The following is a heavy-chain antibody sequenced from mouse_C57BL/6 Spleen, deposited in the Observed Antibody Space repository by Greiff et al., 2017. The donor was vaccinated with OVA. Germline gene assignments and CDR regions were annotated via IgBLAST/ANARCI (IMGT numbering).Heavy chain of an antibody. CDR1: GFTFTDYY. Sequence: EVMLVESGGGLVQPGGSLSLSCAASGFTFTDYYMSWVRQPPGKALEWLGFIRNKANGYTTEYSASVKGRFTISRDNSQSILYLQMNALRAEDSATYYCARSFNWDHFDYWGQGTTLTVSS. CDR2: IRNKANGYTT. D-gene: IGHD4-1*01. CDR3: ARSFNWDHFDY. J-gene: IGHJ2*01. V-gene: IGHV7-3*01.